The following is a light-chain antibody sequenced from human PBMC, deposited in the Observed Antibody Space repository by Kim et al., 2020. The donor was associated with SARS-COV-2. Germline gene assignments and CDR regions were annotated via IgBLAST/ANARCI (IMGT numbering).Light chain of an antibody. V-gene: IGKV1-12*01. CDR2: AAS. J-gene: IGKJ2*01. CDR1: QNIRYS. CDR3: QQGDSFPYT. Sequence: SASVGDRVNITCRASQNIRYSLAWYQQKSGKPPNLLIYAASSLQSGVPSRFSGSGSGTDFTLTIDSLQPEDFATYFCQQGDSFPYTFGQGTKLEI.